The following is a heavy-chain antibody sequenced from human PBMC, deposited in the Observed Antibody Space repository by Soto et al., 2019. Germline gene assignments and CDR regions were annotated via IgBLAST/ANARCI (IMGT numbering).Heavy chain of an antibody. V-gene: IGHV4-38-2*02. CDR2: VYHNGNT. D-gene: IGHD2-21*02. J-gene: IGHJ4*02. Sequence: XETLALTFAVSGYSIGGGYYWCWVRQPPGRGLEWIGSVYHNGNTYYSPSLKSRVTISVDTSRNRFSLKLSSVTAADTAVYYCARERPSCGGDSYSLGYPFDYCGQGTLVTVSS. CDR3: ARERPSCGGDSYSLGYPFDY. CDR1: GYSIGGGYY.